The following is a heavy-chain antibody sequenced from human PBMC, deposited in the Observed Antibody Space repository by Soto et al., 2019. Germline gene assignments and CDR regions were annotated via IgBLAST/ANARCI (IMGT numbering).Heavy chain of an antibody. CDR1: GYSFTSYW. J-gene: IGHJ6*03. D-gene: IGHD3-3*01. CDR2: IYPGDSDT. Sequence: GESLKISCKGSGYSFTSYWIGWVRQMPGKGLEWMGIIYPGDSDTRYSPSFQGQVTISADKSISTAYLQWSSLKASDTAMYYCARLSRYDFWSGYSDSTRYMDVWGKGTTVTVSS. CDR3: ARLSRYDFWSGYSDSTRYMDV. V-gene: IGHV5-51*01.